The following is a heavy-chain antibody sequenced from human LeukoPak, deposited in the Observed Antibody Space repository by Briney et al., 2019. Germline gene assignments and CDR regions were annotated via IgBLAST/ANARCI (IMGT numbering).Heavy chain of an antibody. V-gene: IGHV3-53*01. J-gene: IGHJ4*02. CDR1: GFTVSSNY. D-gene: IGHD2-15*01. CDR3: ARDEARCSGGSCYSDY. CDR2: IYSGGNT. Sequence: GGSLRLSCAASGFTVSSNYMTWVRQAPGKGLEWVSLIYSGGNTYYADSVKGRFTISRDNAKNSLYLQMNSLRAEDTAVYYCARDEARCSGGSCYSDYWGQGTLVTVSS.